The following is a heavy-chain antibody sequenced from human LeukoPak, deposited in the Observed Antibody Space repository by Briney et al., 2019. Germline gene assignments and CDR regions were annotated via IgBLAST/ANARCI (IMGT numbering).Heavy chain of an antibody. CDR1: GFTFSSYA. D-gene: IGHD6-13*01. V-gene: IGHV3-23*01. J-gene: IGHJ4*02. CDR2: ISGSGGST. CDR3: AKERLYSSSWYEDY. Sequence: PGGSLRLSCAASGFTFSSYAMSWVRQAPGKGLEWVSAISGSGGSTYYADSVKGRFTISGDNSKNTLYLQMNSLRAEDTAVYYCAKERLYSSSWYEDYWGQGTLVTVSS.